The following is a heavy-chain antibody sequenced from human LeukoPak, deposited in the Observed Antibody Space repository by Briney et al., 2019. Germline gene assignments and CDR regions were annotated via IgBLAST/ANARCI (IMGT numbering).Heavy chain of an antibody. D-gene: IGHD2-2*01. V-gene: IGHV4-30-4*01. CDR2: IDDSVTK. CDR1: GFSISGYGQF. J-gene: IGHJ5*01. CDR3: GGGTGYCSSTRSPPDS. Sequence: PSGTLSLTCTVSGFSISGYGQFWGWLRQPPGKGLEWIVYIDDSVTKYYDSQLTRRVNMSRATSTNPFSLNLNSVTATDTASYSCGGGTGYCSSTRSPPDSWGQGTLVTVSS.